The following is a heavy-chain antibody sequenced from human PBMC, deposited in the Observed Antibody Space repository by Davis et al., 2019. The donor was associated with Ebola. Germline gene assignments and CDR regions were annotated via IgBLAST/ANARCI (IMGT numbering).Heavy chain of an antibody. J-gene: IGHJ6*02. CDR3: ARQRSSSWNYYYYYGMDV. V-gene: IGHV1-2*04. Sequence: ASAMVSCYASAYTFTGYYMHWVRQAPRQVPAWTGWINPNSCGTNYAQKFQGWVTMTRDTSISTAYMELSRLRSDDTAVYYCARQRSSSWNYYYYYGMDVWGQGTTVTVSS. CDR2: INPNSCGT. D-gene: IGHD6-6*01. CDR1: AYTFTGYY.